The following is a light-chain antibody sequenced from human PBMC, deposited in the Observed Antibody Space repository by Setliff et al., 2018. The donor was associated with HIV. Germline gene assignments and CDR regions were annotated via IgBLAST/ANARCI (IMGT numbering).Light chain of an antibody. V-gene: IGLV2-14*03. J-gene: IGLJ1*01. CDR3: ASYRSPATYV. Sequence: ALTQPASVSGSPGQSITISCIGTSSDVGGYDFVSWYQQRPGKAPKLIIFDVSERPSGVSHRFSGSKSGNTASLTIPGLQTEDEADYFCASYRSPATYVFGIGTKVTVL. CDR2: DVS. CDR1: SSDVGGYDF.